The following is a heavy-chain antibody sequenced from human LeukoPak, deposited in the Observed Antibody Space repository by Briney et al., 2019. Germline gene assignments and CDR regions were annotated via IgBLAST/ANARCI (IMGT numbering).Heavy chain of an antibody. CDR1: GGSISSSSYY. J-gene: IGHJ3*02. CDR2: IYYSGST. Sequence: SETLSPTCTVSGGSISSSSYYWGWIRQPPGKGLEWIGSIYYSGSTYYNPSLKSRVTISVDTSKNQFSLKLSSVTAADTAVYYCARAGRYCSSTSCYISDAFDIWGQGTMVTVSS. CDR3: ARAGRYCSSTSCYISDAFDI. D-gene: IGHD2-2*02. V-gene: IGHV4-39*01.